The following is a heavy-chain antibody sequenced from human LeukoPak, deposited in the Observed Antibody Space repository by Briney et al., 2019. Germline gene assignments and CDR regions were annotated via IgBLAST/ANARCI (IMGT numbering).Heavy chain of an antibody. D-gene: IGHD3-10*01. Sequence: GGSLRLSCAASGFTFSAYSMDWVRQAPGRGLEWVSSVYYTGTYIYYANSVKGRFTISRDNAENSLYLQMDSLRAEDTAVYYCARGSGITGAQKYDAFDIWGQGTMVTVSS. CDR2: VYYTGTYI. J-gene: IGHJ3*02. CDR3: ARGSGITGAQKYDAFDI. V-gene: IGHV3-21*01. CDR1: GFTFSAYS.